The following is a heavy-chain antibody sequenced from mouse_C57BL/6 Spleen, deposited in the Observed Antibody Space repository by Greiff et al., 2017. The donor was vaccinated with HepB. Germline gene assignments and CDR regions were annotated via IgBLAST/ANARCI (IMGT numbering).Heavy chain of an antibody. CDR1: GYTFPSYW. CDR3: ARRSYYGSSLDY. Sequence: QVQLQQPGAELVKPGASVKLSCKASGYTFPSYWMHWVKQRPGRGLEWIGRSDPNRGGTKYNEKFKSKATLTVDKPSSTAYMQLSSLTSEDSAVYYCARRSYYGSSLDYWGQGTTLTVSS. D-gene: IGHD1-1*01. V-gene: IGHV1-72*01. J-gene: IGHJ2*01. CDR2: SDPNRGGT.